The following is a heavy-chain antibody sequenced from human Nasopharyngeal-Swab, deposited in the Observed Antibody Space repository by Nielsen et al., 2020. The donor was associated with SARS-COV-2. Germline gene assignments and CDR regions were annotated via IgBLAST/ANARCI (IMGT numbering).Heavy chain of an antibody. CDR3: ARLYGGYVDY. CDR1: GYSLSTYW. Sequence: GESLKISCQGSGYSLSTYWISWVRQMPGKGLEWMGIIYPGDSTTKYRPSFQGQVTISADKSISTAYLQWSSLKASDTAMYFCARLYGGYVDYWGQGTLVTVSS. CDR2: IYPGDSTT. V-gene: IGHV5-51*01. J-gene: IGHJ4*02. D-gene: IGHD4/OR15-4a*01.